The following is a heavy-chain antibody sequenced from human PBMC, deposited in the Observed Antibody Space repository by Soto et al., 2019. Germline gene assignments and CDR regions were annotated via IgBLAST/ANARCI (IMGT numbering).Heavy chain of an antibody. CDR3: AGISVGGNSYYYMDV. CDR2: IIPILGIA. CDR1: GGTFSSYT. V-gene: IGHV1-69*02. J-gene: IGHJ6*03. D-gene: IGHD1-26*01. Sequence: GASVKVSCKASGGTFSSYTISWVRQAPGQGLEWMGRIIPILGIANYAQKFQGRVTITADKSTSTAYMELSSLRSEDTAVYYCAGISVGGNSYYYMDVWGKGTTVPVSS.